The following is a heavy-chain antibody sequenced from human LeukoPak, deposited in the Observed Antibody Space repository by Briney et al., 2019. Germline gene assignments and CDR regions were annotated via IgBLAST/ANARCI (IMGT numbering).Heavy chain of an antibody. Sequence: GGSLRLSCEASGFSFSTSWMSWVRQAPGKGLEWVANIKEDGTEKYYVDSVKGRFTISRDDAKNSLYLQMSNLRAEDTAVYYCARTSKFWSDPDAFDIWGQGTMVTVSS. CDR1: GFSFSTSW. CDR3: ARTSKFWSDPDAFDI. J-gene: IGHJ3*02. CDR2: IKEDGTEK. V-gene: IGHV3-7*01. D-gene: IGHD2-2*01.